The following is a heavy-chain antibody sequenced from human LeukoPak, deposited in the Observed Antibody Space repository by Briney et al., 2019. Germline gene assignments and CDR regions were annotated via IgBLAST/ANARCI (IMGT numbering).Heavy chain of an antibody. D-gene: IGHD3-10*01. J-gene: IGHJ3*02. CDR2: ISHNENA. Sequence: KPSETLSLTCAVSGYSINSGYYWGWIRQPPGKGLEWIGSISHNENAYYTPSLKSRLTISVDTSKNYFSLKLTSVTAADTAVYYCTRSIPIIGMWAFQIWGQGTMVTVSS. V-gene: IGHV4-38-2*01. CDR3: TRSIPIIGMWAFQI. CDR1: GYSINSGYY.